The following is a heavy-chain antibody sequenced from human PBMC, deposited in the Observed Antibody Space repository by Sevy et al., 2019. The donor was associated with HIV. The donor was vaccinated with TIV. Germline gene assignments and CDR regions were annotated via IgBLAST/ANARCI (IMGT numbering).Heavy chain of an antibody. Sequence: GGSLRLSCAASGFIFSSYSMNWVRQAPGKGLEWISYISTGSTTIYYADSVKGRFTVSRDNVRSSLFLQMNSLRDEDTAVYYCAIDPRDGGDYWGQGTLVTVSS. CDR2: ISTGSTTI. D-gene: IGHD3-16*01. CDR3: AIDPRDGGDY. V-gene: IGHV3-48*02. CDR1: GFIFSSYS. J-gene: IGHJ4*02.